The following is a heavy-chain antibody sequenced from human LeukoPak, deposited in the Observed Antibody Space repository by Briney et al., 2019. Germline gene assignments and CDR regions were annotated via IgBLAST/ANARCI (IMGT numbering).Heavy chain of an antibody. Sequence: SETPSLTCAVYGGSFSGYYWSGIRQPPGKGLEWIGEINHSGSTNYNPSLKSRVTISVDTSKNQFSLKLSSVTAADTTVYYCARFHGYGNHRPIDYWGQGTLVTVSS. CDR1: GGSFSGYY. V-gene: IGHV4-34*01. D-gene: IGHD4-11*01. CDR2: INHSGST. CDR3: ARFHGYGNHRPIDY. J-gene: IGHJ4*02.